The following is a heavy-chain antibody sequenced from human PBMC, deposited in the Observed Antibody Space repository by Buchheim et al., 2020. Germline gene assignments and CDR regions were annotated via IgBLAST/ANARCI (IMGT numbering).Heavy chain of an antibody. CDR3: ATSYSSPTFDY. J-gene: IGHJ4*02. CDR2: IKSKSDGGTI. CDR1: GFTFTKAW. Sequence: EVQLVESGGGLVKPGGSLRLSCAASGFTFTKAWMNWVRHAPGKGLEWVGRIKSKSDGGTIDYAAPVKGRFTISRDDSKKTLYLQMNSLKTEDTAVYYCATSYSSPTFDYWGQGTL. D-gene: IGHD6-13*01. V-gene: IGHV3-15*07.